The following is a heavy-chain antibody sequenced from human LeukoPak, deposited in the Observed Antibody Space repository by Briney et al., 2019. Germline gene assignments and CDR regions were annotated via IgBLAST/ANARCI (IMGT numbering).Heavy chain of an antibody. CDR2: IKQDGSEK. CDR3: ATIRGRQQLVSSYFDY. D-gene: IGHD6-13*01. CDR1: GFTFSSYW. J-gene: IGHJ4*02. V-gene: IGHV3-7*03. Sequence: GGSLRLSCAASGFTFSSYWMSWVRQAPGKGLEWVANIKQDGSEKYYVDSVKGRFTISRDNAKNSLYLQMNSLRAEDTALYYCATIRGRQQLVSSYFDYWGQGTLVTVSS.